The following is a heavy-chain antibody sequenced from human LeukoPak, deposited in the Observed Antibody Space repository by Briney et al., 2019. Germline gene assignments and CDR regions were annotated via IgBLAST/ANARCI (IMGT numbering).Heavy chain of an antibody. V-gene: IGHV3-7*01. D-gene: IGHD6-19*01. CDR3: ARGSSGWYFDY. CDR2: IKQDGSEK. Sequence: GGSLRLSCAASGFTFSSYWMSWVRRAPGKGLEWVANIKQDGSEKDYVDSVKGRFTISRDNAKNSLYLQMNSLRAEDTAVYYCARGSSGWYFDYWGQGTLVTVSS. J-gene: IGHJ4*02. CDR1: GFTFSSYW.